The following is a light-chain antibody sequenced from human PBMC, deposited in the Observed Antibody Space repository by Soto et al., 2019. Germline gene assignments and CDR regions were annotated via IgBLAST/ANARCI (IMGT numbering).Light chain of an antibody. V-gene: IGKV3-20*01. CDR3: QQYGSSPFP. J-gene: IGKJ4*01. CDR1: KSVTSSF. Sequence: IVLTQSPGTLSLLPGEVATLSCRARKSVTSSFLAWYQPKPGQAPRLLIYGASSRATGIPDRFRGSGSGTDFTLTIRRLESEDFGVYYCQQYGSSPFPFGGGTKGE. CDR2: GAS.